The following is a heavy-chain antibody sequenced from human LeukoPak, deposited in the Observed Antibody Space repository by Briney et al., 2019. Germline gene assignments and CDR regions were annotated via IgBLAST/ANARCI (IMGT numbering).Heavy chain of an antibody. CDR1: GFTFSTYW. V-gene: IGHV3-7*01. Sequence: PGGSLRLSCVASGFTFSTYWMTWVRQAPGKGLEWVANMKGDGSEKHYVDSVKGRFTISRDDAKSPLYLQMNSLRAEDTAVYYCARDNSGDYLGSAFDIWGQGTMVTVSS. J-gene: IGHJ3*02. CDR2: MKGDGSEK. CDR3: ARDNSGDYLGSAFDI. D-gene: IGHD4-17*01.